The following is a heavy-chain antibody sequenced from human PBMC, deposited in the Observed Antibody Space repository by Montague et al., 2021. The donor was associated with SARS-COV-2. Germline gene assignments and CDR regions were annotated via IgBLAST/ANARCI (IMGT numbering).Heavy chain of an antibody. CDR3: ARHEGVWPRLECYFDL. V-gene: IGHV5-10-1*01. Sequence: QSGAEVKKPGESLRISCKGSGYSFTSYWISWVRQMPGKGLEWMGRIDPSDSYTNYSPSFQGHVTISADKSISTAYLQWSSLKASDTAMYYCARHEGVWPRLECYFDLWGRGTLVTVSS. CDR2: IDPSDSYT. D-gene: IGHD5-12*01. CDR1: GYSFTSYW. J-gene: IGHJ2*01.